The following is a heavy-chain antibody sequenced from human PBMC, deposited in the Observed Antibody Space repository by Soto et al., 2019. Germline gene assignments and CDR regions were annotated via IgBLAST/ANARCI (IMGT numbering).Heavy chain of an antibody. J-gene: IGHJ2*01. CDR3: XXXXXXXXQLWYFDL. Sequence: QVQLVQSGAEVKKPGSSVTVSCKASGGTFSSYTISWVRQAPGQGLEWMGGIIPIFGTANYAQKFQGRVTITADESTXXXXXXXXXXXXXXXXXXXXXXXXXXXXQLWYFDLWGRGTLVTVSS. CDR1: GGTFSSYT. CDR2: IIPIFGTA. V-gene: IGHV1-69*12.